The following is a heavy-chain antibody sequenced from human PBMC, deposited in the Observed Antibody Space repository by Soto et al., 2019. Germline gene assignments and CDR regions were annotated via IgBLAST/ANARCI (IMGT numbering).Heavy chain of an antibody. CDR2: INRGASGT. CDR3: ARGAYHDPSGPFSDAFDI. Sequence: GGSKRHCNAGAGGIISAYGGSWIRQDQGKGLEWVAMINRGASGTHYVDSVKGRFTISRDNAKNSLYLQMNSLRAEDTAVYYCARGAYHDPSGPFSDAFDIRGQGTMVTVSS. D-gene: IGHD3-22*01. J-gene: IGHJ3*02. V-gene: IGHV3-7*04. CDR1: GGIISAYG.